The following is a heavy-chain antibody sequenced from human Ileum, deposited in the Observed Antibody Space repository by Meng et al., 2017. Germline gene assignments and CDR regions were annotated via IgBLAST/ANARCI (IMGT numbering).Heavy chain of an antibody. D-gene: IGHD6-19*01. CDR1: GFTLSYYG. CDR2: MAYDGRST. Sequence: GSLRLSCAASGFTLSYYGIHWVRQAPGKGLEWVAMMAYDGRSTHYIDSVQGRFTISRDNSRNTLFLQMNSLRVEDTVVYYCARDWGSSGWYNWFDPWGPGTLVTVSS. V-gene: IGHV3-30*03. J-gene: IGHJ5*02. CDR3: ARDWGSSGWYNWFDP.